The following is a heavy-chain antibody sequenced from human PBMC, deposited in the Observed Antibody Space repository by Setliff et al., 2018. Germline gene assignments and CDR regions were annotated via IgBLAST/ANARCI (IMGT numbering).Heavy chain of an antibody. J-gene: IGHJ4*02. CDR3: ARSASDWAAAGEFDY. Sequence: SETLSLTCTVSGGSISGSTYYWGWIRQPPGKGLEWIGTIYYTGKTHYNPSLKSRVLISVDTSKNQFSLNVSYVTAADTAVYYCARSASDWAAAGEFDYWGQGTLVTVSS. V-gene: IGHV4-39*01. CDR1: GGSISGSTYY. CDR2: IYYTGKT. D-gene: IGHD6-13*01.